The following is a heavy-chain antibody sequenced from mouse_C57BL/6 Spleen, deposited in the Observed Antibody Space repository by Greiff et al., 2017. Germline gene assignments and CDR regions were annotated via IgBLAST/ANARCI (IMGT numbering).Heavy chain of an antibody. CDR1: GFNIKDYY. D-gene: IGHD1-1*01. J-gene: IGHJ1*03. Sequence: VQLKQSGAELVRPGASVKLSCTASGFNIKDYYMHWVKQRPEQGLEWIGWIDPDNGDTGYASKFQGKTTITADTSSNTAYLQLSSLTSEDTAVYCCTKWLRYLWYFDVWGTGTTVTVAS. V-gene: IGHV14-4*01. CDR2: IDPDNGDT. CDR3: TKWLRYLWYFDV.